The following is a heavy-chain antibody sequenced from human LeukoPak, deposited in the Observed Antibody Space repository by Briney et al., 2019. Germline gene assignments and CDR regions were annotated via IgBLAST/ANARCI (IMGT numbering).Heavy chain of an antibody. J-gene: IGHJ4*02. CDR1: GFTFSSYA. CDR3: AKEYCSGGSCYPDY. V-gene: IGHV3-43D*03. CDR2: ISWDGGST. Sequence: GGSLRLSCAASGFTFSSYAMSWVRQAPGKGLEWVSLISWDGGSTYYADSVKGRFTISRDNSKNSLYLQMNSLRAEDTALYYCAKEYCSGGSCYPDYWGQGTLVTVSS. D-gene: IGHD2-15*01.